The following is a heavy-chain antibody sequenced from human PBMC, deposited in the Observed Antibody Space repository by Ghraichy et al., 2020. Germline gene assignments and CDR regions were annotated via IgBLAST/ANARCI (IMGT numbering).Heavy chain of an antibody. CDR1: GFSFGAYW. D-gene: IGHD1-26*01. J-gene: IGHJ4*02. CDR2: IHESGSGK. Sequence: RGSLRLSCVASGFSFGAYWLSWVRQAPGKGLEWVANIHESGSGKYYVDSVRGRFTISRDNAKNSLYLQMNSLRDEDTAVYYCARDGMGGYLDCWGQGTPVTVS. CDR3: ARDGMGGYLDC. V-gene: IGHV3-7*01.